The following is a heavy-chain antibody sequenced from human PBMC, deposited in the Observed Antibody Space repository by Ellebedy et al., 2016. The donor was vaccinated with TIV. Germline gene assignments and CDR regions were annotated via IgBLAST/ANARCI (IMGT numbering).Heavy chain of an antibody. Sequence: GESLKISCAASGFTVSSNYMSWVRQAPGKGLELVSVIYSGGSTYYANSVKGRFTISRDNSKNTLYLQMNSLRAEDTAVYYCARAGIEWELLPAFDYWGQGTLVTVSS. CDR1: GFTVSSNY. CDR3: ARAGIEWELLPAFDY. J-gene: IGHJ4*02. CDR2: IYSGGST. D-gene: IGHD1-26*01. V-gene: IGHV3-66*01.